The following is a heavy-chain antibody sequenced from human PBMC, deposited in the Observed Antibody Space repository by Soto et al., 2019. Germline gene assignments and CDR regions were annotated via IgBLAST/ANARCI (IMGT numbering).Heavy chain of an antibody. V-gene: IGHV3-21*01. CDR2: ISSSSSYI. CDR1: GFTFSSYS. Sequence: GGSLRLSCAASGFTFSSYSMNWVRQAPGKGLEWVSSISSSSSYIYYADSVKGRFTISRDNAKNSLYLQMNSLRAEDTAVYYCARDCPQSSTSCYDGGFGYWGQGTLVTVSS. D-gene: IGHD2-2*01. J-gene: IGHJ4*02. CDR3: ARDCPQSSTSCYDGGFGY.